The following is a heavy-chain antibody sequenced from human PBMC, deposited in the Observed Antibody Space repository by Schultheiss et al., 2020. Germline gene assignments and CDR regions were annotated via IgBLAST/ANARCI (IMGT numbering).Heavy chain of an antibody. V-gene: IGHV4-39*01. CDR2: IDTSGNT. D-gene: IGHD2-21*02. CDR1: GGSIGRVYY. CDR3: ARQGGDLAVIPGATNWFDT. J-gene: IGHJ5*02. Sequence: SQTLSLTCTVSGGSIGRVYYWAWIRQSPGKGLEWIGRIDTSGNTHYNPSLKSRVTISVDTAKREFSLRLTSVTAADTAVYYCARQGGDLAVIPGATNWFDTWGQGCLVTGYS.